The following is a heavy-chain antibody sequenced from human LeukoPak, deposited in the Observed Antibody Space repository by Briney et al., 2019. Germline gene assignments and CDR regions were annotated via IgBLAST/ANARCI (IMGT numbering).Heavy chain of an antibody. J-gene: IGHJ4*02. CDR3: VRDLGSGWYFPYDY. CDR1: GFTFSSYA. V-gene: IGHV3-23*01. D-gene: IGHD6-19*01. CDR2: ISGSGVST. Sequence: GGSLRLSCAASGFTFSSYAMSWVRQAPGKGLEWVSGISGSGVSTYYADSVKGRFTISRDNSKNTLYLQMNSLRAEDTALYYCVRDLGSGWYFPYDYWGQGTLVTVSS.